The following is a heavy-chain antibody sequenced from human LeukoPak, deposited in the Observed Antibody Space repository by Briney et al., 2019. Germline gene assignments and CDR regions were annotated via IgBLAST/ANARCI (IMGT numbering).Heavy chain of an antibody. V-gene: IGHV4-30-4*08. J-gene: IGHJ4*02. D-gene: IGHD3-10*01. CDR1: GGSVSSGDYY. CDR3: ARGDYYGSGSRYFDY. CDR2: IYYSGST. Sequence: SETLSLTCTVSGGSVSSGDYYWSWISQPPGKGLEWIGYIYYSGSTYYNPSLKSRVTISVDTSKNQFSLKLSSVTAADTAVYYCARGDYYGSGSRYFDYWGQGTLVTVSS.